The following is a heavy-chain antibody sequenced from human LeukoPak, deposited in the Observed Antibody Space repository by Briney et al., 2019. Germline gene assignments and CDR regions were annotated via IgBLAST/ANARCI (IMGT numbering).Heavy chain of an antibody. D-gene: IGHD1-26*01. CDR3: ARERGDVGATRFDY. J-gene: IGHJ4*02. CDR1: GFTFSAYA. Sequence: PGGSLRLSCSASGFTFSAYAMHWVRQAPGKRLEYVSAISPDGTSTYYADSVRGRFSISRDNSKNTLYLQMSSLRAEDTAVYYCARERGDVGATRFDYWGQGTLVTVSS. CDR2: ISPDGTST. V-gene: IGHV3-64D*06.